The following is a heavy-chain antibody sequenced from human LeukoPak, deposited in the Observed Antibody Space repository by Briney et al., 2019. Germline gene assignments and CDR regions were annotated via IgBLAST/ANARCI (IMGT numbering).Heavy chain of an antibody. CDR1: GYTLTELS. D-gene: IGHD1-14*01. CDR2: FDPGDGET. J-gene: IGHJ5*02. CDR3: AKPTHARGGPWFDP. V-gene: IGHV1-24*01. Sequence: GASVKVSCKVSGYTLTELSMHWVRQAPGKGLEWMGGFDPGDGETIYAQKFQGRVTMTEDTSTDTAYMELSSLRSEDTAVYYCAKPTHARGGPWFDPWGQGTLVTVSS.